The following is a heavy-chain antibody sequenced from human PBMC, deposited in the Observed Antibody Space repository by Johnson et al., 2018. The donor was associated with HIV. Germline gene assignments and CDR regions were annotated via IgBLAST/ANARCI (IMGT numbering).Heavy chain of an antibody. CDR2: IKQDGSEK. J-gene: IGHJ3*02. V-gene: IGHV3-7*02. CDR3: ATIWPGNFAFDI. D-gene: IGHD2-2*02. Sequence: VRLVETGGGLIQPGRSLRLSCAASGFTFSSYAMHWVRQAPGKGLEWVANIKQDGSEKYYVDSVKGRFTISRDNSENTLYLQMNSLRPEDTAVYYCATIWPGNFAFDIWGQGTVVTVSS. CDR1: GFTFSSYA.